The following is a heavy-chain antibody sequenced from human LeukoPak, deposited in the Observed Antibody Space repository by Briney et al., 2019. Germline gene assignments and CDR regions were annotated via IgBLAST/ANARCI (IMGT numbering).Heavy chain of an antibody. V-gene: IGHV3-21*06. CDR3: ARDIIAAAGPNYYSYMDV. CDR2: ISSGSTYI. D-gene: IGHD6-13*01. Sequence: GGSLRLPCAASGFTFSSYAMHWVRQAPGKGLEWVSSISSGSTYIFYADSVKGRFTISRDNAKNSLYLQMNSLRAEDTAVYYCARDIIAAAGPNYYSYMDVWGKGTTVTVSS. CDR1: GFTFSSYA. J-gene: IGHJ6*03.